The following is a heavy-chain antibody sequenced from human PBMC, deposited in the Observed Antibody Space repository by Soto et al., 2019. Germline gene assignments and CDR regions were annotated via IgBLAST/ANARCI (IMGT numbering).Heavy chain of an antibody. Sequence: SETLSLTCTVSGGSISSYYWSWIRQPPGKGLEWIGYIYYSGGTNYNPSLKSRVTISVDTSKNQFSLKLSSVTAADTAVYYCASGILTGYYSWFDPWGQGTLVTVSS. D-gene: IGHD3-9*01. CDR3: ASGILTGYYSWFDP. CDR1: GGSISSYY. J-gene: IGHJ5*02. V-gene: IGHV4-59*01. CDR2: IYYSGGT.